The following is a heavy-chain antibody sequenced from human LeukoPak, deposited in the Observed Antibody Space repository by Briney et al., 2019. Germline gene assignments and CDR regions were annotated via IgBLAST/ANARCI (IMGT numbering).Heavy chain of an antibody. J-gene: IGHJ4*02. D-gene: IGHD3-10*01. CDR1: GFTFSTYW. CDR2: IKQDGSET. V-gene: IGHV3-7*01. CDR3: ARDRGADRFDC. Sequence: GGSLRLSCAASGFTFSTYWMSWVRQAPGKGLEWVANIKQDGSETYYVDSVKGRFTISRDNAKNSLYLQMNGLRVEDTAVYYCARDRGADRFDCWGQGTLVTVSS.